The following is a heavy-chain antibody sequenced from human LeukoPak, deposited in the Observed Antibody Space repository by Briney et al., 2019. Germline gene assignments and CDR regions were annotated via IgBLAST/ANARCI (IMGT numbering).Heavy chain of an antibody. Sequence: PGGSLRLSRASSGFPFSSYWMSWVRQAPGQGLENVANIKQDGSEKYYVDSVKGRFTISRDNAKNSLYLQMNSLRAEDTAVYYCARDGPVTPSYYYYYGMDVWGQGTTVTVSS. CDR1: GFPFSSYW. J-gene: IGHJ6*02. V-gene: IGHV3-7*01. CDR2: IKQDGSEK. CDR3: ARDGPVTPSYYYYYGMDV. D-gene: IGHD4-17*01.